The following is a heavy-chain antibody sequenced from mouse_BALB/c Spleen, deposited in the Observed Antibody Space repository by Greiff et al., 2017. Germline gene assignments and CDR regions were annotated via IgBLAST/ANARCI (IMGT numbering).Heavy chain of an antibody. J-gene: IGHJ2*01. Sequence: VQLQQSGAELAKPGASVKMSCKASGYTFTSYWMHWVKQRPGQGLEWIGYINPSTGYTEYNQKFKDKATLTADKSSSTAYMQLSSLTSEDSAVYYCERGMSLDYWGQGTTLTVPS. CDR3: ERGMSLDY. V-gene: IGHV1-7*01. CDR2: INPSTGYT. CDR1: GYTFTSYW.